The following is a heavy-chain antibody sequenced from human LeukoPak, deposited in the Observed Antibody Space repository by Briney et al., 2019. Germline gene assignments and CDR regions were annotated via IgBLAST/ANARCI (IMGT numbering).Heavy chain of an antibody. CDR2: IKQDGSEK. Sequence: GGSLRLSCAASGFTFSNAWMSWVRQAPGKGLEWVANIKQDGSEKYYVDSVKGRFTISRDNAKNSLYLQMNSLRAEDTAVYYCARDRVPASSEFDYWGQGTLVTVSS. V-gene: IGHV3-7*01. D-gene: IGHD3-22*01. CDR3: ARDRVPASSEFDY. CDR1: GFTFSNAW. J-gene: IGHJ4*02.